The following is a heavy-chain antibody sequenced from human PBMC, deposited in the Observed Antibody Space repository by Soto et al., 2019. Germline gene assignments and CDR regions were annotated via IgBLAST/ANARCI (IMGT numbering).Heavy chain of an antibody. Sequence: PSETLSLTCTVSGGSISSHYWSWIRQPPGKGLELIGYLYYRGSTNYNPSLKSRVTMSVDTSKNQFSLKLSSVTAADTAVYYCVRESFYDSTGYHGCDYWGQGTLVTVSS. V-gene: IGHV4-59*11. CDR1: GGSISSHY. D-gene: IGHD3-22*01. CDR3: VRESFYDSTGYHGCDY. J-gene: IGHJ4*02. CDR2: LYYRGST.